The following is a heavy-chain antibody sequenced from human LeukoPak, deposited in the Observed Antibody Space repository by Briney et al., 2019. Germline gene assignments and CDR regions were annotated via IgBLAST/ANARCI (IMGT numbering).Heavy chain of an antibody. CDR3: ARAEDEFDI. CDR1: GGSINKYY. V-gene: IGHV4-34*01. Sequence: SETLSLTCTVSGGSINKYYWSWIRQPPGKGLEWIGEINHSGSTKYNPSLKSRVTISADTSKNQFSLRLSSVTAADTAVYYCARAEDEFDIWGQGTMVTVSS. CDR2: INHSGST. D-gene: IGHD5-24*01. J-gene: IGHJ3*02.